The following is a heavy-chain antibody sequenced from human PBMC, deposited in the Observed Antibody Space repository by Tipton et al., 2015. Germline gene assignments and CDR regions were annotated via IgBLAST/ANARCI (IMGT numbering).Heavy chain of an antibody. CDR1: GGSFSGCY. CDR3: ARTVNKYDFWSGYSQGGWFDP. V-gene: IGHV3-74*01. J-gene: IGHJ5*02. Sequence: GLVKPSETLSRTCAVYGGSFSGCYWRWVRQPPGKGLVWVSRINSDGSITRYADSVKGRFTISRDNTKNTLYLQMNSLRAEDTAVYYCARTVNKYDFWSGYSQGGWFDPWGQGTLVTVSS. CDR2: INSDGSIT. D-gene: IGHD3-3*01.